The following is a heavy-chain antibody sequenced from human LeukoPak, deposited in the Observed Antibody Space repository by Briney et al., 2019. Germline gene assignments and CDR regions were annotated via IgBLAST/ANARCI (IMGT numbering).Heavy chain of an antibody. D-gene: IGHD3-3*01. CDR3: AANYDFWTLGSGV. CDR1: GFTFSSYS. V-gene: IGHV3-48*01. CDR2: ISSSSSTI. J-gene: IGHJ6*02. Sequence: GSLRLSCAASGFTFSSYSMNWVRQAPGKGLEWVSYISSSSSTIYYADSVKGRFTISRDNAKNSLYLQMNSLRAEDTAVYYCAANYDFWTLGSGVWGQGTTVTVSS.